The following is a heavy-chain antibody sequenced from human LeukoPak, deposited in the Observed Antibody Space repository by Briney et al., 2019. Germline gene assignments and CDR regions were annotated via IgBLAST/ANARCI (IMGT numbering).Heavy chain of an antibody. V-gene: IGHV4-34*01. CDR3: ARGIIVVVPAATYWFDP. CDR1: GGSFSGYY. Sequence: SETLSLTCAVYGGSFSGYYWSWIRQPPGKGLEWIGEINHSGSTNYSPSLKSRVTISVDTSKNQFSLKLSSVTAADTAVYYCARGIIVVVPAATYWFDPWGQGTLVTVSS. D-gene: IGHD2-2*01. J-gene: IGHJ5*02. CDR2: INHSGST.